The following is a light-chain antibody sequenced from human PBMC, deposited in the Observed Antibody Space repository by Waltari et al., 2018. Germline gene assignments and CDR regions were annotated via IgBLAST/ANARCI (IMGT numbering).Light chain of an antibody. J-gene: IGKJ2*01. CDR2: DVS. CDR1: QTVDCR. Sequence: EIVLTQSPATLSLSPGERATLSCRTSQTVDCRLTWYQQKPGQPPRLLIYDVSNSATDIPARFSCSGSGTDFTLTISDLQSDDFATYYCQHRSDWPPKFTFGQGTKLQI. CDR3: QHRSDWPPKFT. V-gene: IGKV3-11*01.